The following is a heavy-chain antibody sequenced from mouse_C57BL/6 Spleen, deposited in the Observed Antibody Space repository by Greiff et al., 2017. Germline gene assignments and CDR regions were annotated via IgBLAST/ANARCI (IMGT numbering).Heavy chain of an antibody. Sequence: EVMLVESGGGLVKPGGSLKLSCAASGFTFSSYAMSWVRQTPEKRLEWVATISDGGSYTYYPDNVKGRFTIFRDNAKNNLYLQMSHLKSEDTAMYYCARRESGGWFAYWGQGTLVTVSA. CDR2: ISDGGSYT. CDR3: ARRESGGWFAY. CDR1: GFTFSSYA. J-gene: IGHJ3*01. D-gene: IGHD6-2*01. V-gene: IGHV5-4*03.